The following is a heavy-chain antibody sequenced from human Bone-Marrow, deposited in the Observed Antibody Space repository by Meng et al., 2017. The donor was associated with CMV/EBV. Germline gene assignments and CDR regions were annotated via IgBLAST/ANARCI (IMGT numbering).Heavy chain of an antibody. CDR2: IKQDGSEK. D-gene: IGHD3-10*01. V-gene: IGHV3-7*01. J-gene: IGHJ4*02. Sequence: GESLKISCAASGFTFSSYWMSWVRQAPGKGLEWVANIKQDGSEKYYVDSVKGRFTISRDNAKDSLYLQMNSLRAEDTAVYYCAREYSPVGNYGSGSYYNDYWGQGNLVNVDS. CDR1: GFTFSSYW. CDR3: AREYSPVGNYGSGSYYNDY.